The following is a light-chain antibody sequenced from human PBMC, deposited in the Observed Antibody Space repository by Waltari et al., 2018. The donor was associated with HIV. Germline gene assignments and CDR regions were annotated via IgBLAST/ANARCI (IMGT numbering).Light chain of an antibody. CDR1: SSNIGTNY. V-gene: IGLV1-47*01. CDR2: RNN. Sequence: QSVLTQPPSASGTPGQSVTIPCSGPSSNIGTNYVYWYQQFPGTAPKLLIYRNNKRPSGVPDRFSGSKSGTSASLAISGLRSDDEADYYCAAWDDTLTVVFGGGTKLTVL. CDR3: AAWDDTLTVV. J-gene: IGLJ2*01.